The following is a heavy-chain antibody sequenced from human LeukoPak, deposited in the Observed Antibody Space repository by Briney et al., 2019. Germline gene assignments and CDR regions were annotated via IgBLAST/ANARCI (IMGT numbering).Heavy chain of an antibody. CDR1: GFTFSTYS. V-gene: IGHV3-21*01. D-gene: IGHD5-24*01. J-gene: IGHJ4*02. CDR2: ISSSGTYI. CDR3: ASSFPRRDDYISNYFDY. Sequence: GGSLRLSCAASGFTFSTYSMNWVRQAPGRGLEWVSSISSSGTYIYYADSMRGRFTISRDNSKNSLYLQMNSLSAEDTAVYYCASSFPRRDDYISNYFDYWGQGTLVTVSS.